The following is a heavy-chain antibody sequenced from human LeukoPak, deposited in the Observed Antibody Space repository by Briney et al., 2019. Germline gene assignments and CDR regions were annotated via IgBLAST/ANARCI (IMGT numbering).Heavy chain of an antibody. Sequence: SETLSLTCSVSGGSISSYYWSWIRQPPGKGLEWIGYIYYSGSTNYNPSLKSRVTISVDTSKNQFSLNLSSVSAADTAVYYCARFVEMATMIAFDIWGQGTMVTVSS. J-gene: IGHJ3*02. CDR1: GGSISSYY. CDR2: IYYSGST. D-gene: IGHD5-24*01. V-gene: IGHV4-59*01. CDR3: ARFVEMATMIAFDI.